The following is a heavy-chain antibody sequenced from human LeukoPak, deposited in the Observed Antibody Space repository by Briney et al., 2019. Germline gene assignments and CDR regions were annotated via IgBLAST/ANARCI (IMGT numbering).Heavy chain of an antibody. CDR2: IYYSGST. D-gene: IGHD4-17*01. Sequence: ESSQTLSLTCTVSGGSISSGGYYWSWIRQHPGKGLEWIGYIYYSGSTYYNPSLKSRVTISVDTSKNQFSLKLSSVTAADTAVYYCARDLWGDSMTTVTTEGKGFDPWGQGTLVTVSS. J-gene: IGHJ5*02. V-gene: IGHV4-31*03. CDR3: ARDLWGDSMTTVTTEGKGFDP. CDR1: GGSISSGGYY.